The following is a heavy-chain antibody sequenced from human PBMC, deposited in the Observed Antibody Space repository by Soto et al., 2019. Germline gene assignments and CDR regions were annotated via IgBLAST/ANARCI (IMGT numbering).Heavy chain of an antibody. J-gene: IGHJ3*02. Sequence: PGESLKISCKGSGYSFTSYWIGWVRQMPGKGLEWMGIIYPGDSDTRYSPSSQGQVTISADKSISTAYLQWSSLKASDTAMYYCARHAYDSSGYYGNAFDIWGQGTMVTVSS. D-gene: IGHD3-22*01. CDR3: ARHAYDSSGYYGNAFDI. V-gene: IGHV5-51*01. CDR1: GYSFTSYW. CDR2: IYPGDSDT.